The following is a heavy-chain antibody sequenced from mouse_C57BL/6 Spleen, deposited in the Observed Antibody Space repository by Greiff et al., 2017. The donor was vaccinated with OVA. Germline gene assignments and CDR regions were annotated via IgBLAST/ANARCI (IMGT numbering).Heavy chain of an antibody. D-gene: IGHD2-5*01. CDR3: ATSNYGAMDY. Sequence: EVQRVESGGGLVKPGGSLKLSCAASGFTFSSYAMSWVRQTPEKRLEWVATISDGGSYTYYPDNVKGRFTISRDNAKNNLYLQMSHLKSEDTAMYYCATSNYGAMDYWGQGTSVTVSS. J-gene: IGHJ4*01. CDR2: ISDGGSYT. CDR1: GFTFSSYA. V-gene: IGHV5-4*01.